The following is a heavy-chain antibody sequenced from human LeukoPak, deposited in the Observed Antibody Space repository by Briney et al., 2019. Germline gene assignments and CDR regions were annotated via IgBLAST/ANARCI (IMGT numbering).Heavy chain of an antibody. Sequence: ASVRVSCKAVGYSVSSHDMYGVRQAPGQWLELMGWINTNTGIPTYAQGFAGRFVFSLDTSVTTAYLQITSLKAEGTAVYYCARDLVSAGFDIWGQGTMVTVSS. CDR1: GYSVSSHD. CDR3: ARDLVSAGFDI. D-gene: IGHD6-6*01. CDR2: INTNTGIP. V-gene: IGHV7-4-1*02. J-gene: IGHJ3*02.